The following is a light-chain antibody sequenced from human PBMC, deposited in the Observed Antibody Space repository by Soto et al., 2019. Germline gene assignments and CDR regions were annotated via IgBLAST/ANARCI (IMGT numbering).Light chain of an antibody. Sequence: EIVLTQSPGTLSLSPGERATLSCRASQSVISNYLAWYQQKPGLAPRLLIYGASSRATGIPDRFSGSGSGTDFTLTISRLEPEDFAVYYCQQYGSSPTFGQGNKVDSK. J-gene: IGKJ1*01. CDR1: QSVISNY. CDR2: GAS. V-gene: IGKV3-20*01. CDR3: QQYGSSPT.